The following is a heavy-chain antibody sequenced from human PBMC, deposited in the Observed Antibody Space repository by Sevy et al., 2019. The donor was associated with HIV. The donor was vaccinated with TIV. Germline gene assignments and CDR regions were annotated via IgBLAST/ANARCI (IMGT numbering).Heavy chain of an antibody. J-gene: IGHJ3*02. V-gene: IGHV3-30-3*01. Sequence: GGSLRLSCAASGFTFSSYAMHWVRQAPGKGLEWVAVISYDGSNKYYADSVKGRFTISRDNSKNTLYLQMNSLRAEETAVYYCARGEGIRYYYDSSGYWEAADAFDIWGQGTMVTVSS. CDR1: GFTFSSYA. D-gene: IGHD3-22*01. CDR2: ISYDGSNK. CDR3: ARGEGIRYYYDSSGYWEAADAFDI.